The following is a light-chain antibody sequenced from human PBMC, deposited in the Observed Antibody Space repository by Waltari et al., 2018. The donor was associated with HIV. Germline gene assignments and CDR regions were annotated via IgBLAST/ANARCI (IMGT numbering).Light chain of an antibody. CDR2: EAT. J-gene: IGLJ3*02. Sequence: QSALTQPPSASGSPGQSVTISCTGTSSDVGGYNFVSWYQQHPGKAPKLLIFEATKRPSGVPDRFSGSKSGNTASLTVSGLQAEDEADYCCSSYAGSSTLMFGGGTKLTVL. CDR3: SSYAGSSTLM. CDR1: SSDVGGYNF. V-gene: IGLV2-8*01.